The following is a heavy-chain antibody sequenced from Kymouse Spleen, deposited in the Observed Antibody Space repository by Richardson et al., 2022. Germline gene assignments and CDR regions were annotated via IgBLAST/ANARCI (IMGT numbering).Heavy chain of an antibody. J-gene: IGHJ6*02. V-gene: IGHV3-73*02. CDR1: GFTFSGSA. CDR3: TFEYSSSSNYYYGMDV. D-gene: IGHD6-6*01. Sequence: EVQLVESGGGLVQPGGSLKLSCAASGFTFSGSAMHWVRQASGKGLEWVGRIRSKANSYATAYAASVKGRFTISRDDSKNTAYLQMNSLKTEDTAVYYCTFEYSSSSNYYYGMDVWGQGTTVTVSS. CDR2: IRSKANSYAT.